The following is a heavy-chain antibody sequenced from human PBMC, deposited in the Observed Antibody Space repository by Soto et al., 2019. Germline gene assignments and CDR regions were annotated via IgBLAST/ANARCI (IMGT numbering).Heavy chain of an antibody. CDR3: AKSPRVAARPAYLDF. J-gene: IGHJ4*02. CDR1: GDTFTRYA. V-gene: IGHV1-3*01. D-gene: IGHD6-6*01. Sequence: QVQLVQSGAEMRKPGASVKVSCRTSGDTFTRYAIHWVRQAPGQRLEWMGWIHAVHADTKYSQKFQDRVTIARDTSASIVYMERSSLRSEDTAFYYCAKSPRVAARPAYLDFWGQGTLVTVSA. CDR2: IHAVHADT.